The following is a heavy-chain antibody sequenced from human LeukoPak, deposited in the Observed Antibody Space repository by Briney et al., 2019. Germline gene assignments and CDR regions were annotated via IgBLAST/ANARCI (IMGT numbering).Heavy chain of an antibody. CDR3: ARVKGEAMMVVVFAGYFDY. D-gene: IGHD3-22*01. J-gene: IGHJ4*02. CDR1: GGSISSGSYY. V-gene: IGHV4-61*02. Sequence: PSETLSLTCTVSGGSISSGSYYWSWIRQPAGKGLEWIGRIYTSGSTNYNPSLKSRVTISVDTSKNQFSLKLSSVTAADTAVYYCARVKGEAMMVVVFAGYFDYWGQGTLVTVSS. CDR2: IYTSGST.